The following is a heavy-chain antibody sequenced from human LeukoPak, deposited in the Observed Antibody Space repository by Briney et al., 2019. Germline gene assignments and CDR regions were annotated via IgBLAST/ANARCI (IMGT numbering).Heavy chain of an antibody. CDR2: IYHSGST. CDR1: GVSLRNNNW. Sequence: FEALSLTFAVSGVSLRNNNWWRWVRQTPGKGVEGVGEIYHSGSTNYNPSLKSRVTISLDESKNQFSLKLTSVTATDTAVYYCARGGSGSYYKNIPPHNWGQGTLVTVSS. V-gene: IGHV4-4*02. J-gene: IGHJ4*02. D-gene: IGHD3-10*01. CDR3: ARGGSGSYYKNIPPHN.